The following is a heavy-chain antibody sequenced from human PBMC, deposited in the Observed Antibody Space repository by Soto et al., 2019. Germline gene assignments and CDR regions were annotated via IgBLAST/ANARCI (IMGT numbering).Heavy chain of an antibody. J-gene: IGHJ4*02. D-gene: IGHD2-2*01. CDR3: XXXXXXXYCSSPSCYSSAVIRYFDY. Sequence: QVQLVESGGGVVQPGRSLRLSCAASGFTFSSYAMHWVRQAPGKGLEWVAVISYDGSNKYYADSVKGRFTSSXXNSKXXXXXXXXXXXXXXXXXXXXXXXXXXXYCSSPSCYSSAVIRYFDYWGQGTLVTVSS. V-gene: IGHV3-30-3*01. CDR1: GFTFSSYA. CDR2: ISYDGSNK.